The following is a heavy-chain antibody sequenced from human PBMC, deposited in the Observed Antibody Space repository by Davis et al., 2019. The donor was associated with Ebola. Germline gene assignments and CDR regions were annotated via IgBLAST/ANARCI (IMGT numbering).Heavy chain of an antibody. J-gene: IGHJ3*02. V-gene: IGHV4-34*01. CDR3: ARVYSGTRGAFDI. Sequence: PSETLSLTCAVYGGSFSGYYWSWIRQPPGKGLEWIGEINHSGSTNYNPSLKSRVTISVDKSKNQFSLKLSSVTAADTAVYYCARVYSGTRGAFDIWGQGTMVTVSS. CDR1: GGSFSGYY. D-gene: IGHD1-26*01. CDR2: INHSGST.